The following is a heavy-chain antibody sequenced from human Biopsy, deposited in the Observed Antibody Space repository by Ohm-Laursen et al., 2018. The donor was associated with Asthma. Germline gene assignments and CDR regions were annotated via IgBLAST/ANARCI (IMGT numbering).Heavy chain of an antibody. CDR1: SGSGGYMRSGNYY. Sequence: TLSLTCSLSSGSGGYMRSGNYYWGWIRQPPGKGLEWIGSIYYSGTTYYNPSLESRVTVSAYTSKIQFSLKLTSVTAADTAVYYCVRGSSSWHHGPFHYYYGLDVWGQGTTATVSS. V-gene: IGHV4-39*01. J-gene: IGHJ6*02. CDR2: IYYSGTT. CDR3: VRGSSSWHHGPFHYYYGLDV. D-gene: IGHD6-13*01.